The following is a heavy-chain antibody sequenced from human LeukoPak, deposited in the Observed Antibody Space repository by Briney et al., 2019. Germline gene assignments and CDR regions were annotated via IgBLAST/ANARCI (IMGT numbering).Heavy chain of an antibody. Sequence: ASVKVSCKASGYTFTGYYMHWVRQAPGQGLEWMGRINPNSGGTNYAQNFQGRVTMTRDTSNSTAYMELSRLRSDDTAVYYCARGEYYYDSSGYYEGDYWGQGTLVTVSS. J-gene: IGHJ4*02. CDR1: GYTFTGYY. CDR2: INPNSGGT. CDR3: ARGEYYYDSSGYYEGDY. D-gene: IGHD3-22*01. V-gene: IGHV1-2*06.